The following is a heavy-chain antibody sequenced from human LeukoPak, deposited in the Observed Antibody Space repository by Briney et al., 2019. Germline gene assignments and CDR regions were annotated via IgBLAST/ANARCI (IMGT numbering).Heavy chain of an antibody. D-gene: IGHD6-13*01. CDR1: GFTFSSFW. J-gene: IGHJ4*02. CDR3: ARDSGWFRFDY. V-gene: IGHV3-7*03. Sequence: GGSLRLSCAASGFTFSSFWMTWVRQAPGKGLEWVANIKEDGSQKYYVDSVRGRFTISRDNAKNSLFLQTNSLRADDTAVYYCARDSGWFRFDYWGQGTLVTVSS. CDR2: IKEDGSQK.